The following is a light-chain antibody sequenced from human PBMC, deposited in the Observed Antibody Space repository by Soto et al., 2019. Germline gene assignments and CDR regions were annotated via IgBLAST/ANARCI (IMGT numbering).Light chain of an antibody. V-gene: IGLV2-11*01. CDR1: SSDVGGYNY. Sequence: QSVLTQPRSVSGSPGQSVTIPCTGTSSDVGGYNYVSWYQQDPGKAPKLMIYDVTKRPSGVPDRFSGSKSGNTASLTISGLQAEDEADYYCCSYAGSYTWVFGGGTKVTVL. CDR2: DVT. J-gene: IGLJ3*02. CDR3: CSYAGSYTWV.